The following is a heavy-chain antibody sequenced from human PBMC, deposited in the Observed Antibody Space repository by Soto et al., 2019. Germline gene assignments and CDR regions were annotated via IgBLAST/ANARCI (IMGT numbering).Heavy chain of an antibody. Sequence: SETLSLTCTVSGGSISSYYWSWIRQPPGKGLEWIGYIYYSGSTNYNPSLKSRVTISVDTSKNQFSLKLSSVTAADTAVYYCARHPSTLLRYFDWTFDYWGQGTLVNVSS. CDR1: GGSISSYY. V-gene: IGHV4-59*08. CDR2: IYYSGST. J-gene: IGHJ4*02. D-gene: IGHD3-9*01. CDR3: ARHPSTLLRYFDWTFDY.